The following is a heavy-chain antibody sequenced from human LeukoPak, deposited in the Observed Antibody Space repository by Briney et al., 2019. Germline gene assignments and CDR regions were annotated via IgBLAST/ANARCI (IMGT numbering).Heavy chain of an antibody. V-gene: IGHV3-72*01. CDR3: ARDDILTGLDY. CDR1: GFTFSDHY. Sequence: GGSLRLSCAASGFTFSDHYMDWVRQAPGKGLEWVGRTRNKANSYTTEYAASVKGRFTISRDDSKNSLYLQTNSLKTEDTAVYYCARDDILTGLDYWGQGTLVTVSS. J-gene: IGHJ4*02. D-gene: IGHD3-9*01. CDR2: TRNKANSYTT.